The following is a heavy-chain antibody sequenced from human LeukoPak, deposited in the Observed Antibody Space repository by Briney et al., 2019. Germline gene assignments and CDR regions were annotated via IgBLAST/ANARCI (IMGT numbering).Heavy chain of an antibody. CDR2: IYFGGST. CDR3: ARVPTVTFFDY. D-gene: IGHD4-17*01. Sequence: PSETLFLTCNVSGDSISSFYWNWIRQSAGKGLEWIGRIYFGGSTYSSPSLKSRVTMSLDTSKNQFSLKLSSVTAADTAVYYCARVPTVTFFDYWGQGTLVTVSS. V-gene: IGHV4-4*07. CDR1: GDSISSFY. J-gene: IGHJ4*02.